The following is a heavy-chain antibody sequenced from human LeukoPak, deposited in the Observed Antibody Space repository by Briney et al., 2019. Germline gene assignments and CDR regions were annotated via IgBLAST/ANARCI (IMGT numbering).Heavy chain of an antibody. CDR3: TRLMGDMDTAMVRGVDY. D-gene: IGHD5-18*01. CDR2: IRSKANSYAA. Sequence: PGGSLRLSCAACGFTFSGSAMHWVRQASGKGLEWVGRIRSKANSYAAAYAASVKGRFTISRDDSKNTAYLRMNSLKTEDTAVYYCTRLMGDMDTAMVRGVDYWGQGTLVTVSS. J-gene: IGHJ4*02. CDR1: GFTFSGSA. V-gene: IGHV3-73*01.